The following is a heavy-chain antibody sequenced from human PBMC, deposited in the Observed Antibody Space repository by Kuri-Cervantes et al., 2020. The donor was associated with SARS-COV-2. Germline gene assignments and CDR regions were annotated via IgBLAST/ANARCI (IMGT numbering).Heavy chain of an antibody. V-gene: IGHV4-38-2*01. CDR1: GYSISSGYY. J-gene: IGHJ2*01. Sequence: ESLKISCAVSGYSISSGYYWGWIRQPPGKGLEWIGSIYHSGSTYYNPSLKSRVTISVDTSKNQFSLKLSSVTAADTAVYYCARVPPLPTKGWYFDLWGRGTLVTVSS. CDR3: ARVPPLPTKGWYFDL. CDR2: IYHSGST. D-gene: IGHD5-12*01.